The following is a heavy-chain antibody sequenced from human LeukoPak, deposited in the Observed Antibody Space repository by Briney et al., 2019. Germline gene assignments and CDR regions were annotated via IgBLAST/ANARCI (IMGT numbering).Heavy chain of an antibody. CDR3: ARGGWSGYDHNWLDP. D-gene: IGHD5-12*01. V-gene: IGHV5-10-1*01. Sequence: GESLKISCKGSEYRFNSYWLSWVRQMPRKGLEWMGRIDPSDSYTNYSPSFQGHVTISADKSISPVYLQWSSLKASDTAMYYCARGGWSGYDHNWLDPWGQGTLVTVSS. CDR2: IDPSDSYT. J-gene: IGHJ5*02. CDR1: EYRFNSYW.